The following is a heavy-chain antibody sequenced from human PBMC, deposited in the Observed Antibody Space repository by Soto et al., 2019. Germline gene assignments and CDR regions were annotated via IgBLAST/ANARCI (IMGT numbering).Heavy chain of an antibody. CDR1: GGSISSGIYY. V-gene: IGHV4-61*01. D-gene: IGHD6-13*01. J-gene: IGHJ5*02. Sequence: QVHLQESGPGLVKPSETLSLTCTVSGGSISSGIYYWSWIRQPPGKRLEWIGFIYYSGSTDYNPSLKSRVTMSVATSKNQFSLKLSSVTAADTAVYYCARDKAAAEFDTWGQGTLVTVSS. CDR3: ARDKAAAEFDT. CDR2: IYYSGST.